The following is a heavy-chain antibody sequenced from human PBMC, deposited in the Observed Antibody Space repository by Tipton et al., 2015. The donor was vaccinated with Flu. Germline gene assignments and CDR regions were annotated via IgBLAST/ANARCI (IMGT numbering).Heavy chain of an antibody. CDR1: GDSISSDYH. Sequence: TLSLTCAVSGDSISSDYHWGWIRQFPGKGLEWIGTVSRSGSTIYSPSLKSRVTISIDRSKNQFSLRLTSVTAADTAVYYCARRDHSNYVSEPKNWFDPWGQGTLVTVSS. CDR3: ARRDHSNYVSEPKNWFDP. CDR2: VSRSGST. J-gene: IGHJ5*02. D-gene: IGHD4-11*01. V-gene: IGHV4-38-2*01.